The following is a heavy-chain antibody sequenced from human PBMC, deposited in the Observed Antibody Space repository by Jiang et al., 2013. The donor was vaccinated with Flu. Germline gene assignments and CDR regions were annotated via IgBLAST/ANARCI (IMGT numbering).Heavy chain of an antibody. Sequence: GAEVKKPGESLRISCKGSGYSFTSYWISWVRQMPGKGLEWMGRIDPSDSYTNYSPSFQGHVTISADKSISTAYLQWSSLKASDTAMYYCARTQPAPRYYYDSSGYYKGWGQGTLVTVSS. J-gene: IGHJ4*02. CDR1: GYSFTSYW. CDR2: IDPSDSYT. D-gene: IGHD3-22*01. V-gene: IGHV5-10-1*01. CDR3: ARTQPAPRYYYDSSGYYKG.